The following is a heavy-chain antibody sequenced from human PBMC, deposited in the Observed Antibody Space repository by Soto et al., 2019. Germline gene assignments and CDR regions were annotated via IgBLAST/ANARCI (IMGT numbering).Heavy chain of an antibody. J-gene: IGHJ6*02. CDR2: IWYDGSNK. Sequence: GGSLRLSCAASGFTFSSYGMHWVRQAPGKGLEWVAVIWYDGSNKYYADSVKGRFTISRDNSKNTLYLQMNSLRAEDTAVYYCARDSNYYYGMDVWGQGTTVTSP. CDR1: GFTFSSYG. V-gene: IGHV3-33*01. CDR3: ARDSNYYYGMDV.